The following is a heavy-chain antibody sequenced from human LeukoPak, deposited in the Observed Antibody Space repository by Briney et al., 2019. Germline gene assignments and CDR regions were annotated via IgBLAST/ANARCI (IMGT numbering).Heavy chain of an antibody. CDR3: ARDSTIISSSWLNWFDP. D-gene: IGHD6-13*01. J-gene: IGHJ5*02. CDR2: ISGSGGST. CDR1: GFTFSSYG. Sequence: AGGSLRLSCAASGFTFSSYGMHWVRQAPGKGLEWVSAISGSGGSTYYADSVKGRFTTSRDNSKNTLYLQMISLRAEDTAVYYCARDSTIISSSWLNWFDPWGQGTLVTVSS. V-gene: IGHV3-23*01.